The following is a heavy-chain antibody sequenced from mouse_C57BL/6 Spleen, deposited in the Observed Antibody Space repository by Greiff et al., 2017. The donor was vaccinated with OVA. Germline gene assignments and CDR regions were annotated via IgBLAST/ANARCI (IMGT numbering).Heavy chain of an antibody. CDR1: GYTFTSYW. CDR2: INPSNGGT. CDR3: AREGERGRGGHFDY. V-gene: IGHV1-53*01. Sequence: VQLQQPGTELVKPGASVKLSCKASGYTFTSYWMHWVKQRPGQGLEWIGNINPSNGGTNYNQKFKGKATLTVDKSSSTAYMQLSSLTSEDSAVYDCAREGERGRGGHFDYWGQGTTLTVSS. J-gene: IGHJ2*01.